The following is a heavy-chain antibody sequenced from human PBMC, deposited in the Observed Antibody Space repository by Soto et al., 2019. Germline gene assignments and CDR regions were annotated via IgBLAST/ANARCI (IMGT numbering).Heavy chain of an antibody. V-gene: IGHV1-3*01. CDR2: INAGNGNT. CDR3: ARGHLAVVPVASWYFYMDV. Sequence: ASVKVSCKASGYTFTNYAVRWVRQAPGQRLEWMGWINAGNGNTRYSQKFQGRVTITRDTSARTAYMELSSLRSEDTAVYYCARGHLAVVPVASWYFYMDVWGKGTTVTVSS. CDR1: GYTFTNYA. D-gene: IGHD2-2*01. J-gene: IGHJ6*03.